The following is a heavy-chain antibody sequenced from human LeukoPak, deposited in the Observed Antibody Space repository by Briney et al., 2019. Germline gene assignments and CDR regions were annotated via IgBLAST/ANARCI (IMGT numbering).Heavy chain of an antibody. CDR2: ISYSGST. Sequence: SETLSLTCTVSGGSISSYYWSWIRQPPGKGLEWIGYISYSGSTNYNPSLKSRVTISVDTSKNQFSLKLSSVTAADTAVYYCARVYDSSGHGDYWGQGTLVTVSS. CDR1: GGSISSYY. D-gene: IGHD3-22*01. J-gene: IGHJ4*02. CDR3: ARVYDSSGHGDY. V-gene: IGHV4-59*01.